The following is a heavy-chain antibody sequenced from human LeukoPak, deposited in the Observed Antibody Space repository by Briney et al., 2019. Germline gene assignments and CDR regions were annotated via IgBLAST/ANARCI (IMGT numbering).Heavy chain of an antibody. Sequence: GGSLRLSCAASGFTFSSYGMHWVRQAPGKGLEWVAVISYDGSNKYYADSVKGRFTISRDNSKNTLYLQMNSLRAEDTAVYYCAKDLWPRGDYGMDYWGQGTLVTVSS. CDR3: AKDLWPRGDYGMDY. V-gene: IGHV3-30*18. CDR2: ISYDGSNK. J-gene: IGHJ4*02. D-gene: IGHD4-17*01. CDR1: GFTFSSYG.